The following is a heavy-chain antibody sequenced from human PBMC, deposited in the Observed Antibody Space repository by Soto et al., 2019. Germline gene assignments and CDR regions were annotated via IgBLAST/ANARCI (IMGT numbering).Heavy chain of an antibody. CDR2: IYYSGTT. Sequence: QLQLQESGPGLVKPSETLSLTCTVSGGSISSSSYYLGWIRQPPGKGLEWIGIIYYSGTTYYNPSLKSRLTISVDTSKNQFSLKLSSMTAADTAVFYCANTGRGMAAASGMDVWGQGTTVTVSS. D-gene: IGHD6-13*01. CDR3: ANTGRGMAAASGMDV. V-gene: IGHV4-39*01. J-gene: IGHJ6*02. CDR1: GGSISSSSYY.